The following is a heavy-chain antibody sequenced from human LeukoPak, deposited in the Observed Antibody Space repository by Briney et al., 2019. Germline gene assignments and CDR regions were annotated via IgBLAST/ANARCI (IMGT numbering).Heavy chain of an antibody. D-gene: IGHD3-10*01. V-gene: IGHV3-30*02. CDR1: GFAFSSYG. J-gene: IGHJ6*02. CDR3: ARDLTATMVHYYYYYYGMDV. Sequence: PGGSLRLSCAASGFAFSSYGMHWVRQAPGKGLEWVAFIPYDGSNKYYAASVKGRFTLSRDNSKNTLYLQMNSLRAEDTAVYYCARDLTATMVHYYYYYYGMDVWGQGTAVTVSS. CDR2: IPYDGSNK.